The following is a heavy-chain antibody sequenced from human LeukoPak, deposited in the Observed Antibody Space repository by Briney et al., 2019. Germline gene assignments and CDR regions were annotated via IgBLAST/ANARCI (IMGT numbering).Heavy chain of an antibody. Sequence: PGGSLRLSCAASGFTFSNYAMSWVRQAPGKGLEWVAVISYDGSNKYYADSVKGRFTISRDNSKNTLYLQMNSLRAEDTAVYYCARAGAYCGGDCGDAFDIWGQGTMVTVSS. CDR1: GFTFSNYA. V-gene: IGHV3-30-3*01. CDR2: ISYDGSNK. CDR3: ARAGAYCGGDCGDAFDI. J-gene: IGHJ3*02. D-gene: IGHD2-21*02.